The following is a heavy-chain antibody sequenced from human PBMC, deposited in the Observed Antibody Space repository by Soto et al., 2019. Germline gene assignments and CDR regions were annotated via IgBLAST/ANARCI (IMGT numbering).Heavy chain of an antibody. Sequence: QVQLVQSGAEVKKPGSSVKVSCKASGGTFSNYAISWVRQDPGQGLEWMGGIIPISGTANYAQKFQGRVTITAGESTSTAYMELSSLRSEDTAVYYCARSQGSSTSLEIYYYYYYGMDVWGQGTTVTVSS. CDR3: ARSQGSSTSLEIYYYYYYGMDV. CDR1: GGTFSNYA. V-gene: IGHV1-69*01. CDR2: IIPISGTA. J-gene: IGHJ6*02. D-gene: IGHD2-2*01.